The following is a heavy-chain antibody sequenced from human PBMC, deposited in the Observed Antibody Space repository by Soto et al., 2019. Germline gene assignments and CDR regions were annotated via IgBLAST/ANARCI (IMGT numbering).Heavy chain of an antibody. D-gene: IGHD4-17*01. CDR2: ISAYNGNT. CDR1: GYTFTSYG. CDR3: ARVSYGDYRGECCYYGMDV. Sequence: ASVKVSCKASGYTFTSYGISWVRQAPGQGLEWMGWISAYNGNTNYAQKLQGRVTMTTDTSTSTAYMELRSLRSDDTAVYYCARVSYGDYRGECCYYGMDVWGQGTTVTVSS. V-gene: IGHV1-18*01. J-gene: IGHJ6*02.